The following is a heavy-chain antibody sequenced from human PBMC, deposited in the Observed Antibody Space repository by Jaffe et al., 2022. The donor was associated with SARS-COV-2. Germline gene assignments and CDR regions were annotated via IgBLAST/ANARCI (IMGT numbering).Heavy chain of an antibody. CDR2: IFYSGST. V-gene: IGHV4-59*01. CDR3: ARSVRYCSGGTCYSGGLHFDN. CDR1: GGSISSNY. Sequence: QVQLQESGPGLVKPSETLSLTCTVSGGSISSNYWSWIRQPPEKELEWIGYIFYSGSTNYNPSLESRVTISLDTSKNQFSLKLSSVTAADTAVYYCARSVRYCSGGTCYSGGLHFDNWGRGTQVTVSS. D-gene: IGHD2-15*01. J-gene: IGHJ4*02.